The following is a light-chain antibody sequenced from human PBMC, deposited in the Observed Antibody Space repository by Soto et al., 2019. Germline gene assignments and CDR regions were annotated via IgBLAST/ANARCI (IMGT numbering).Light chain of an antibody. CDR2: VAS. V-gene: IGKV1-NL1*01. CDR3: QHYGRSPPYN. J-gene: IGKJ2*01. CDR1: QGFSSF. Sequence: QLTQSPSTLSASVGDRVTITCRASQGFSSFLAGHQQKPGKYPNFLIYVASSRATGIPDRFSGSGSGTDFTLTISRLEPEDFAVYYYQHYGRSPPYNFGQGTKLEIK.